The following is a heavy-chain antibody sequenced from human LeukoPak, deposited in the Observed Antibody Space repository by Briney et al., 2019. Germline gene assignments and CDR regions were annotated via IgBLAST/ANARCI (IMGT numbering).Heavy chain of an antibody. J-gene: IGHJ2*01. V-gene: IGHV3-13*01. CDR1: GFTLSNYD. Sequence: PGGSLRLSCAASGFTLSNYDMHWVRQATGEGLEWVSGIDIAGDTYYPGSVRGRFTISRENAGNSLYLQMNSLRAGDTGVYYCARTTVTSGPYWYFDLWGRGTLVTVS. D-gene: IGHD4-17*01. CDR2: IDIAGDT. CDR3: ARTTVTSGPYWYFDL.